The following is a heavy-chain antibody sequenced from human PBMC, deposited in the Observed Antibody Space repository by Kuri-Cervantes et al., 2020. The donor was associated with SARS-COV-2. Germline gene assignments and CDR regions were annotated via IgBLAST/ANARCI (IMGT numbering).Heavy chain of an antibody. CDR2: TYYRSKWYN. Sequence: SQTLSLTCAISGDSVSSNSAAWNWIRQSPSRGLEWLGRTYYRSKWYNDYAVSVKSRITINPDTSKNQFSLKLSSVTAADTAVYYCAREVITFGGGQPLDYWGQGTLVTVSS. V-gene: IGHV6-1*01. D-gene: IGHD3-16*01. J-gene: IGHJ4*02. CDR1: GDSVSSNSAA. CDR3: AREVITFGGGQPLDY.